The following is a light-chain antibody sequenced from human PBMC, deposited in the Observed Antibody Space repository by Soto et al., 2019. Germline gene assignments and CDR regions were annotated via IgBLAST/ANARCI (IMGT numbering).Light chain of an antibody. CDR3: QQYNSYLYT. J-gene: IGKJ2*01. CDR1: QSISNC. Sequence: DIQMTQSPSTLSASVGDRVTITCRASQSISNCLAWYQQKPGKAPKLLIYDASSLESGVPSRCSGSGSGTDFTLTISSLQPDDFATYYCQQYNSYLYTFGQGTKLEIK. V-gene: IGKV1-5*01. CDR2: DAS.